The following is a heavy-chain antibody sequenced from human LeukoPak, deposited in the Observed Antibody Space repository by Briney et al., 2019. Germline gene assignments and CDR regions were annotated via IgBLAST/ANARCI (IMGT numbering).Heavy chain of an antibody. CDR2: INPSGGST. CDR3: ARGGLTQLKGNYYYYYMDV. V-gene: IGHV1-46*01. Sequence: ASVKVSCKASGYTFTSYYMHWVRQAPGQGLEWMGIINPSGGSTSYAQKFQGRVTMTRDMSTSTVYMELSSLRSEDTAVYYCARGGLTQLKGNYYYYYMDVWGKGTTVTVSS. CDR1: GYTFTSYY. D-gene: IGHD1-1*01. J-gene: IGHJ6*03.